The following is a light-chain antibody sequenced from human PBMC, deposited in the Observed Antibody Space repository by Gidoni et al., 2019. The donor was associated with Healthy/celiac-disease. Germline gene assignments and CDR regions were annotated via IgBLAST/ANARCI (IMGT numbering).Light chain of an antibody. J-gene: IGLJ2*01. CDR1: SGTSRYT. Sequence: QLVATQPPSASASLGASVTLTCTLTSGTSRYTIAWHQQRPGQGPRFIMKLNGDGSHNKGDGVPDRFSGFSSGAERYLTISNLQSEDEADYYCQTWGTGIKVFGGGTKLTVL. CDR2: LNGDGSH. V-gene: IGLV4-69*02. CDR3: QTWGTGIKV.